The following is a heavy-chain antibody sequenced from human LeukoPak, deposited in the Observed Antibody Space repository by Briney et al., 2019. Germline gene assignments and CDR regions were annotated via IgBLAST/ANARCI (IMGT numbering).Heavy chain of an antibody. Sequence: PGGSLRLSCAASGFTFSSYSMNWVRQAPGKGLEWVSVIYSGGSTYYADSVKGRFTISRDNSKNTLYLQMNSLRAEDTAVYYCAREGEDCSSTSCSSFDYWGQGTLVTVSS. CDR1: GFTFSSYS. CDR2: IYSGGST. J-gene: IGHJ4*02. D-gene: IGHD2-2*01. V-gene: IGHV3-66*02. CDR3: AREGEDCSSTSCSSFDY.